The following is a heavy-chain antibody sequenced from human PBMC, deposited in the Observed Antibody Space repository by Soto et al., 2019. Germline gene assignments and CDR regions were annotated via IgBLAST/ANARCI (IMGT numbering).Heavy chain of an antibody. CDR3: ARVFSDSRNFFDP. CDR1: GGSISSGNYY. Sequence: SETLSLTCTVSGGSISSGNYYWSWIRQHPGKGLEWIGYIYYSGSTSYNPSLKSRVTISVDTSKNHFSLKLSSVTAADTAVYYCARVFSDSRNFFDPWGQGTLVTVSS. D-gene: IGHD6-13*01. CDR2: IYYSGST. J-gene: IGHJ5*02. V-gene: IGHV4-31*03.